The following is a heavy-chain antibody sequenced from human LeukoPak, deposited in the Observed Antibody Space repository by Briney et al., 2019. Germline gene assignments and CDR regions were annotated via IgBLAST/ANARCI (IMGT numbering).Heavy chain of an antibody. V-gene: IGHV1-69*05. J-gene: IGHJ5*02. CDR1: GGTFSSYA. CDR2: IIPIFGTA. Sequence: ASVKVSCKASGGTFSSYAISWVRQAPGQGLEWMGGIIPIFGTANYAQKFQGRVTITTDESTSTAYMELSRLRSDDTAVYYCAREGGADYEDWFDPWGQGTLVTVSS. CDR3: AREGGADYEDWFDP. D-gene: IGHD4-17*01.